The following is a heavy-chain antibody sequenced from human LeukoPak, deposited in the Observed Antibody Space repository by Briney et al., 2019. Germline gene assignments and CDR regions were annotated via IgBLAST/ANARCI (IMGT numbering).Heavy chain of an antibody. CDR3: AKDRGSGWEGIYYYYYGMDV. Sequence: PGGSLRLSCAASGFTVSSNYMSWVRQAPGKGLEWVSVIYSGGSTYYADSVKGRFTISRDNSKNTLYLQMNSLRAEDTAVYYCAKDRGSGWEGIYYYYYGMDVWGQGTTVTVSS. CDR2: IYSGGST. J-gene: IGHJ6*02. D-gene: IGHD6-19*01. V-gene: IGHV3-53*05. CDR1: GFTVSSNY.